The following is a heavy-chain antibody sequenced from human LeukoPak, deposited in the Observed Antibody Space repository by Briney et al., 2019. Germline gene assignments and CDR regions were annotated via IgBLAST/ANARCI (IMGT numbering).Heavy chain of an antibody. V-gene: IGHV4-34*01. CDR2: INHSGST. Sequence: SETLSLTCAVYGGSFSGYYWSWIRQPPGKGLEWIGEINHSGSTNYNPSLKSRVTISVDTSKNQFSLKLSSVTAADTAVYYCASTLAVAGTEGWFDPWGQGTPVTVSS. D-gene: IGHD6-19*01. CDR1: GGSFSGYY. CDR3: ASTLAVAGTEGWFDP. J-gene: IGHJ5*02.